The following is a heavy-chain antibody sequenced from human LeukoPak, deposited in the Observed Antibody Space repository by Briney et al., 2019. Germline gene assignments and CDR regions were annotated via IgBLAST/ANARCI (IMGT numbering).Heavy chain of an antibody. J-gene: IGHJ4*02. D-gene: IGHD2-21*02. CDR3: TTGWAIAYCGGDCYSYGY. Sequence: GGSLRLSCAASGFTFSNAWMSWVRQAPGKGLEWVGRIKSKTDGGTTDYAAPVKGRFTISRDDSKNTLYLQMNSLKTEDTAVYYCTTGWAIAYCGGDCYSYGYWGQGTLVTVSS. CDR1: GFTFSNAW. CDR2: IKSKTDGGTT. V-gene: IGHV3-15*01.